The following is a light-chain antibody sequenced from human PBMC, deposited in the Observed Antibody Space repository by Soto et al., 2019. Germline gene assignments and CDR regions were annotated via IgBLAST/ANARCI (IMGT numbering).Light chain of an antibody. CDR2: EVS. Sequence: QSALTQPPSASGSPGQSVTISCTGTSSDVGAYKFVSWYQQYPGQAPKLILYEVSQRPSGVPDRFSGSKSDNTASLTVSGLQADDEADYYCCSYAGNKKDVFGSGTKLTVL. CDR3: CSYAGNKKDV. CDR1: SSDVGAYKF. V-gene: IGLV2-8*01. J-gene: IGLJ1*01.